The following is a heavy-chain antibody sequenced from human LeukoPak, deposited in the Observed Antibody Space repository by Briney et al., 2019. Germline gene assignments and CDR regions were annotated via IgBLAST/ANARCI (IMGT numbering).Heavy chain of an antibody. CDR1: GGSISSSSYY. D-gene: IGHD6-13*01. CDR2: IYYSGST. J-gene: IGHJ6*02. CDR3: ARMYSSSWLTSSSYYYYGMDV. Sequence: SETLSLTCTVSGGSISSSSYYWGWIRQPPGKGLEWIGSIYYSGSTYYNPSLKSRVTISLDTSKNQFSLKLSSVTAADTAVYYCARMYSSSWLTSSSYYYYGMDVWSQGTTVTVSS. V-gene: IGHV4-39*01.